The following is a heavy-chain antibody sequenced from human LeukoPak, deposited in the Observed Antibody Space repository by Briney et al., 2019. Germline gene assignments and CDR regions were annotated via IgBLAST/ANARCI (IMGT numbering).Heavy chain of an antibody. Sequence: SETLSLTCTVSGGSFSSFYWTWIRRTAEKGLEWIGRTYPSGSTNYNPSLKNRVTMSIDTSKNQFSLRLTSVTAADTAVYYCARGVLEWLFDFWGQGTLVTVSS. V-gene: IGHV4-4*07. J-gene: IGHJ4*02. CDR3: ARGVLEWLFDF. CDR2: TYPSGST. CDR1: GGSFSSFY. D-gene: IGHD3-3*01.